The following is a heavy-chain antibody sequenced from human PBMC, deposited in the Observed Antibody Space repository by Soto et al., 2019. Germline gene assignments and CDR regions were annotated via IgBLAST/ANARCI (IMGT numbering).Heavy chain of an antibody. CDR3: ARVKRQYYDSGGYYDY. CDR2: ISGSGGST. J-gene: IGHJ4*02. Sequence: PGGSLRLSCAASGFTFSSYAMSWVRQAPGKGLEWVSAISGSGGSTYYADSVKGRFTISRDNSKNTLYLQMNSLRAEDTAVYYCARVKRQYYDSGGYYDYWGQGTLVTVSS. V-gene: IGHV3-23*01. CDR1: GFTFSSYA. D-gene: IGHD3-22*01.